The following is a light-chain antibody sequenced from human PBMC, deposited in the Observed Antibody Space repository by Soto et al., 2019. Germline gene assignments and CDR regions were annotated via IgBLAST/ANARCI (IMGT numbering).Light chain of an antibody. V-gene: IGKV3-15*01. CDR3: QQYNNWPRT. CDR2: SAS. CDR1: QSVRNY. J-gene: IGKJ1*01. Sequence: IVMTQSPATLSVSPGERATLSCRPSQSVRNYVAWYQQRPGQAPRLLIFSASTRATDIPARFSGSGSGTEFTLTISSLQSEDFAVYYCQQYNNWPRTFGQGTKV.